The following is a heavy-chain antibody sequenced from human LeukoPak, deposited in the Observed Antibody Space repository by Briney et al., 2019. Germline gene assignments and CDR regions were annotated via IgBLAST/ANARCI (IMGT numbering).Heavy chain of an antibody. J-gene: IGHJ5*02. CDR3: ARDGRYNWNYWWFDP. CDR1: GDSVSSSIYY. D-gene: IGHD1-7*01. Sequence: PSETLSLTCTVSGDSVSSSIYYWGWIRQPPGKGLEWIGYIYYSGSTNYNPSLKSRVTISVDTSKNQFSLKLSSVTAADTAMYYCARDGRYNWNYWWFDPWGQGTLVIVSS. V-gene: IGHV4-61*01. CDR2: IYYSGST.